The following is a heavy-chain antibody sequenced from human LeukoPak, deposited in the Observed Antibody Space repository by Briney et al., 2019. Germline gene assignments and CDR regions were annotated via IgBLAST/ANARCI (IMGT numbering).Heavy chain of an antibody. CDR2: IIPIFGTA. J-gene: IGHJ4*02. CDR1: GGTFSSYA. Sequence: GASVKVSCKASGGTFSSYAISWVRQAPGQGLEWMGGIIPIFGTANYAQKFQGRVTMTEDTSTDTAYMELSSLRSEDTAVYYCATDPHLGSDYDYWGQGTLVTVSS. V-gene: IGHV1-69*06. CDR3: ATDPHLGSDYDY. D-gene: IGHD5-12*01.